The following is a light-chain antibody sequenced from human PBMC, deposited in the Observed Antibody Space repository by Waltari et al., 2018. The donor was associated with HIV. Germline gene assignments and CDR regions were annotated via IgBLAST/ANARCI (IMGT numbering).Light chain of an antibody. CDR3: QQRSNWPPT. Sequence: EIVLTQSPATLSLSPGARATLSCRASQSVSSYLAWYQQKPGQAPRLLIYDASNRATGIPARFSGSGSGTDFTLTISSLEPEDFAVYYCQQRSNWPPTFGQGTKLEIK. CDR2: DAS. CDR1: QSVSSY. V-gene: IGKV3-11*01. J-gene: IGKJ2*01.